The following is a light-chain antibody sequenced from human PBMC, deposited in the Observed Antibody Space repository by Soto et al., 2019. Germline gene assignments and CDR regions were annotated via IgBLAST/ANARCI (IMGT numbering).Light chain of an antibody. CDR2: EGS. CDR1: SSDVGSYNL. CDR3: CSYAGSIWV. V-gene: IGLV2-23*01. Sequence: QSVLTQPASVSGSPGQPITISCTGTSSDVGSYNLVSWYQQHPGKAPKLMIYEGSKRPSGVSNRFSGSKSGNTASLTISGLQAEDEADYYCCSYAGSIWVFGGGTKVTVL. J-gene: IGLJ3*02.